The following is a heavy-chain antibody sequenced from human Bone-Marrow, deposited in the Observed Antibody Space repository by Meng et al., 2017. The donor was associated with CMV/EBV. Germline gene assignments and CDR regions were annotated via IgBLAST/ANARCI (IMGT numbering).Heavy chain of an antibody. CDR3: ARVRRDYDFWSGFPPDY. V-gene: IGHV3-30*04. D-gene: IGHD3-3*01. CDR2: ISYDGSNK. J-gene: IGHJ4*02. CDR1: GFTFSSYA. Sequence: GESLKISCAASGFTFSSYAMHWVRQAPGKGLEWVAVISYDGSNKYYADSVKGRFTISRDNSKNTLYLQMNSLRAEDTAVYYCARVRRDYDFWSGFPPDYCGQGTLVTFSS.